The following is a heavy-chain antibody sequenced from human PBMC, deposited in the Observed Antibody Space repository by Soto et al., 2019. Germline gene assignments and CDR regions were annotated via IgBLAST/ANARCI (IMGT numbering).Heavy chain of an antibody. D-gene: IGHD6-13*01. V-gene: IGHV3-53*03. J-gene: IGHJ6*02. CDR2: IYSGGST. CDR1: GFTVSNNY. CDR3: ARAEWGSSYTQYYYGMDV. Sequence: LRLSWAASGFTVSNNYISWVRQPPGKGLEWVSLIYSGGSTYYADSVKGRFTLSRDNSKNTVYLQMNSLRAEDTAVYYCARAEWGSSYTQYYYGMDVWGQGTTVTVSS.